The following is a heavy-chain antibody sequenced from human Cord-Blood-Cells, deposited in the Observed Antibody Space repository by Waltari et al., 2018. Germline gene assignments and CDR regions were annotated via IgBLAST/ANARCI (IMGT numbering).Heavy chain of an antibody. J-gene: IGHJ4*02. CDR2: IIPIFGTA. Sequence: QVQLVQSGAEVKKPGSSVKVSCKASGGTFSSYAISWVRQAPGQGLEWMGGIIPIFGTANYAQKFQGRVTITADESTSTAYMELSSLRSEDTAVYYCARVGYSPSSSSIHDLYYFDYWGQGTLVTVSS. D-gene: IGHD6-6*01. V-gene: IGHV1-69*01. CDR1: GGTFSSYA. CDR3: ARVGYSPSSSSIHDLYYFDY.